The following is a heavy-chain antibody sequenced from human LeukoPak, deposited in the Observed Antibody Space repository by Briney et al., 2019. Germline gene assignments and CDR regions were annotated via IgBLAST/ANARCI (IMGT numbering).Heavy chain of an antibody. Sequence: GGSLRLSCAASGFVFSTYAIHWVRHVPGKGLEYVSGINGNGDYTDYANSVKGRFTISRDNFKNTVYLQMGSLRAEDMAVYYCARDLFSGAEMATPDYWGQGTLVTVSS. J-gene: IGHJ4*02. V-gene: IGHV3-64*01. CDR1: GFVFSTYA. CDR2: INGNGDYT. D-gene: IGHD5-24*01. CDR3: ARDLFSGAEMATPDY.